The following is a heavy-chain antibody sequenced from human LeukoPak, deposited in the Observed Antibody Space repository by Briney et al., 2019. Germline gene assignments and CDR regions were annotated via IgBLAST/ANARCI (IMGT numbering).Heavy chain of an antibody. Sequence: GGSLRLSCAASGFTFSSYAMSWVRQAPGKGLEWVSPISGSGAYTYYADSVKGRFTISRDNSKNTLYLQMNSLRAEDTAVYYCAKYFASGSYYKLPHWGQGTLVTVSS. CDR3: AKYFASGSYYKLPH. CDR2: ISGSGAYT. CDR1: GFTFSSYA. J-gene: IGHJ1*01. V-gene: IGHV3-23*01. D-gene: IGHD3-10*01.